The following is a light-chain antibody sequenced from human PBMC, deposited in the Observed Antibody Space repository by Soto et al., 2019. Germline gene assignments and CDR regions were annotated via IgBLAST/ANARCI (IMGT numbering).Light chain of an antibody. CDR1: SSNIGAGYD. J-gene: IGLJ1*01. CDR3: QSYDSSLSALYV. V-gene: IGLV1-40*01. Sequence: QSVLTQPPSVSGAPGQRVTVSCTWISSNIGAGYDVHWYQQLPGTAPKLLIFDNTNRPSGVPDRFSGSKSGTSASLAITGLQAEDEADYYCQSYDSSLSALYVFGTGTKVTVL. CDR2: DNT.